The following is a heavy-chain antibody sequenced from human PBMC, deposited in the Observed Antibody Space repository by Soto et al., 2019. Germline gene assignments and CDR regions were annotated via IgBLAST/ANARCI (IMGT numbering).Heavy chain of an antibody. V-gene: IGHV1-69*01. CDR3: AREGYCSSTSCFRHYYYGMDV. CDR1: GGRFSSYA. D-gene: IGHD2-2*01. Sequence: QVQLVQSGAEVKKPGSSVKVSCKASGGRFSSYAISWVRQAPGQGLEWMGGIIPIFGTANYAQKFQGRVTITADESTSTAYMELSSLRSEDTAVYYCAREGYCSSTSCFRHYYYGMDVWGQGTTVTVSS. CDR2: IIPIFGTA. J-gene: IGHJ6*02.